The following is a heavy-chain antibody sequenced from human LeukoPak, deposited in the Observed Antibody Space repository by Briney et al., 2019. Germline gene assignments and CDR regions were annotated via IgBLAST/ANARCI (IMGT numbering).Heavy chain of an antibody. J-gene: IGHJ4*02. CDR1: GFIFSTYD. CDR2: ISGSSGTI. CDR3: ARDSIRDAYNSDYFDF. D-gene: IGHD5-24*01. V-gene: IGHV3-48*02. Sequence: GGSLRLSCAASGFIFSTYDMNWVRQAPGKGLEWVSYISGSSGTIYYADSVKGRFTISRDNAKNSLYLQLNSLRDEDTAVYYCARDSIRDAYNSDYFDFWGQGTLVTVSS.